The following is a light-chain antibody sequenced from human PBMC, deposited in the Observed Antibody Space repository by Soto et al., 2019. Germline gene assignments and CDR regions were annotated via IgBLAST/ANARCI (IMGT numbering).Light chain of an antibody. J-gene: IGLJ1*01. CDR1: SSDVGAYDY. CDR3: TSYTSSTTLGV. Sequence: QSALTQPASVSGSPGQSITISCTGTSSDVGAYDYVSWYQHHPGKAPKLMIYGVSNRPSGVSHRFSGSKSGNTASLTISGLQAEDEDDYYCTSYTSSTTLGVFGTGTKLTVL. V-gene: IGLV2-14*03. CDR2: GVS.